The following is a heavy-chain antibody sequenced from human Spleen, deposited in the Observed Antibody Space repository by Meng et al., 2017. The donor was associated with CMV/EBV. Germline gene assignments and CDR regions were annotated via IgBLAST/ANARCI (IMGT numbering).Heavy chain of an antibody. J-gene: IGHJ4*02. CDR3: AGEIDI. V-gene: IGHV4-34*01. CDR2: INHRGST. D-gene: IGHD2-21*01. Sequence: SETLSLTCAVYGTSFSDYSWTWIRHSPRKGLEWIGQINHRGSTNFNPPLMGRVTMSVDSSKEQFSLRLTSVTAADTAVYYCAGEIDIWGQGTAVTVSS. CDR1: GTSFSDYS.